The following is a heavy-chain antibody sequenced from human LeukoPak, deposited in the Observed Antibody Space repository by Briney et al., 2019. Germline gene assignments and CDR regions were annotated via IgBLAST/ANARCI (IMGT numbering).Heavy chain of an antibody. D-gene: IGHD2-15*01. CDR2: INEDGSEE. CDR3: ARAGDGTAARDY. Sequence: GGSLRLSCAPSGFTFSRYWMSWVRQAPGKGLEWVANINEDGSEEYYVDSVRGRFTVARDNAKNSLYLQMNSLRAEDTAVYYCARAGDGTAARDYWGQGTLVTVSS. CDR1: GFTFSRYW. V-gene: IGHV3-7*01. J-gene: IGHJ4*02.